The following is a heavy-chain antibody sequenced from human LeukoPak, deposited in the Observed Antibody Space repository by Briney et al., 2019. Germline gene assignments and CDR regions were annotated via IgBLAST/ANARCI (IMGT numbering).Heavy chain of an antibody. CDR3: AKDRCSNGIGCYYYYMDV. D-gene: IGHD2-8*01. CDR1: GFSFSSYG. V-gene: IGHV3-30*02. CDR2: IQYDGSNE. J-gene: IGHJ6*03. Sequence: PGGSLRLSCAASGFSFSSYGMHWVRQAPGKGLEWVAYIQYDGSNEQYADSVKGRFSISRDSSKNTLNLQMNSLRAEDTAVYYCAKDRCSNGIGCYYYYMDVWGKGTTVTIYS.